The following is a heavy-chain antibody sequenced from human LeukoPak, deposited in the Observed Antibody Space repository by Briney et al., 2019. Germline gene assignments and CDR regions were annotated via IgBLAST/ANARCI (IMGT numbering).Heavy chain of an antibody. Sequence: SETLSLTCTVSGGSISSGNYYWSWIRQHPGKGLEWIGYIYYSGSTYYNPSLKSRVTISVDTSKNQFSLKLSSVTAADTAVYYCARAPLRFLEWTMDVWGQGTTVTVSS. V-gene: IGHV4-31*03. CDR2: IYYSGST. CDR1: GGSISSGNYY. J-gene: IGHJ6*02. D-gene: IGHD3-3*01. CDR3: ARAPLRFLEWTMDV.